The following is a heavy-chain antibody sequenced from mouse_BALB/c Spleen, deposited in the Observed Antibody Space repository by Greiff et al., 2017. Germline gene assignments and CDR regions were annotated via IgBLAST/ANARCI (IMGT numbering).Heavy chain of an antibody. CDR3: ARGGDYGTIDY. Sequence: VQLQQSGAELVRSGASVKLSCTASGFNIKDYYMHWVKQRPEQGLEWIGWIDPENGDTEYAPKFQGKATMTADTSSSTAYMELARLTSEDSAIYYCARGGDYGTIDYWGQGTTLTVSS. CDR2: IDPENGDT. D-gene: IGHD2-4*01. V-gene: IGHV14-4*02. J-gene: IGHJ2*01. CDR1: GFNIKDYY.